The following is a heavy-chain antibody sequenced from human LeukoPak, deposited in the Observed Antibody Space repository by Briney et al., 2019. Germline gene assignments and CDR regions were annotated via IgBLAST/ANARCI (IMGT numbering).Heavy chain of an antibody. CDR1: GGSISSHY. V-gene: IGHV4-59*11. CDR3: ARDFSRYGDYDY. Sequence: PSETLSLTCTVSGGSISSHYWSWIRQPPGKGLEWIGYIYYSGSTNYNPSLKSRVTIPVDTSKNQFSLKLSSVTAADTAVYYCARDFSRYGDYDYWGQGTLVTVSS. D-gene: IGHD4-17*01. J-gene: IGHJ4*02. CDR2: IYYSGST.